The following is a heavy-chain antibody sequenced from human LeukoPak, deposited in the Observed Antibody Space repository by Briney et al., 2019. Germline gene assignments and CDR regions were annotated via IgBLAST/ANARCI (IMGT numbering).Heavy chain of an antibody. V-gene: IGHV1-69*13. J-gene: IGHJ4*02. CDR2: IIPIFGTA. CDR1: GYTFTNYA. D-gene: IGHD1-1*01. Sequence: ASVKVSCKASGYTFTNYAMNWVRQAPGQGLEWMGGIIPIFGTANYAQKFQGRVTITADESTSTAYMELSSLRSEDTAVYYCARVATEGDYWGQGTLVTVSS. CDR3: ARVATEGDY.